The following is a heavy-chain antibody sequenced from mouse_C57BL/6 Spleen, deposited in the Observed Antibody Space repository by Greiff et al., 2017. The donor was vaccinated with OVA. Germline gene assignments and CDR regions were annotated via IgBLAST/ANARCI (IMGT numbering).Heavy chain of an antibody. CDR2: IWSDGST. D-gene: IGHD4-1*01. Sequence: VQLQQSGPGLVAPSQSLSITCTVSGFSLTSYGVHWVRQPPGKGLEWLVVIWSDGSTTYNSALKSRLSISKDNSKSQVFLKMNSLQTDDTAMYYYARHRTGTYYYAMDYWGQGTTVTVS. CDR3: ARHRTGTYYYAMDY. J-gene: IGHJ4*01. CDR1: GFSLTSYG. V-gene: IGHV2-6-1*01.